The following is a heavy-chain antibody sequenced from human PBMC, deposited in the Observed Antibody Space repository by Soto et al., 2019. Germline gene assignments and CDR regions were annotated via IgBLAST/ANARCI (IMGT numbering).Heavy chain of an antibody. J-gene: IGHJ4*02. CDR3: AGGSSGWYRLAY. Sequence: QVQLVESGGGVVQPGRSLRLSCAASGFTFSSYAMHWVRQAPGKGLEWVAVISYDGSNKYYADSVKGRFTISRDNSANTLYLQLSSLRAEDTAVYYCAGGSSGWYRLAYWGQGTLVTVSS. CDR1: GFTFSSYA. D-gene: IGHD6-19*01. CDR2: ISYDGSNK. V-gene: IGHV3-30-3*01.